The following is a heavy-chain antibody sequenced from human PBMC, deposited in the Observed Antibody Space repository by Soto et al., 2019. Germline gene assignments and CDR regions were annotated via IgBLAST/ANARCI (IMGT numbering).Heavy chain of an antibody. Sequence: GGCLKISGKGSGYSFTSYWIGGVRQRPGKGLGGMGIIEPGDADTRYSPSFHGQVTISADKSLSTAYLQWSSLKASDTAMYYCARHGGESEGVQAFDIWGEGTMVTVSS. CDR2: IEPGDADT. J-gene: IGHJ3*02. CDR3: ARHGGESEGVQAFDI. D-gene: IGHD3-10*01. CDR1: GYSFTSYW. V-gene: IGHV5-51*01.